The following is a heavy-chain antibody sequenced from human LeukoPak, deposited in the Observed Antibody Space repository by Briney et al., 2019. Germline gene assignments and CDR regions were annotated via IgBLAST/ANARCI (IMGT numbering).Heavy chain of an antibody. D-gene: IGHD1-26*01. CDR3: VRLRVVWDLDDAFDI. CDR1: GFTFDDYG. J-gene: IGHJ3*02. CDR2: INWTGGST. V-gene: IGHV3-20*04. Sequence: GGSLRLSCAASGFTFDDYGMTWVRQAPGKGLEWVSGINWTGGSTAYADSVKGRFTISRDNAKNSLYLQMNSLRAEDTALYYCVRLRVVWDLDDAFDIWGQGTMVIVSS.